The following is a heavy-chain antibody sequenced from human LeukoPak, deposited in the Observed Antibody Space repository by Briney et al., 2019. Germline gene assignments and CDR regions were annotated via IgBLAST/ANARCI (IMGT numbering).Heavy chain of an antibody. CDR1: GFTFSSYA. CDR2: ISGSGGST. J-gene: IGHJ4*02. Sequence: PGGSLRLSCAASGFTFSSYAMSWVRQAPGKGLEWVSAISGSGGSTYYAGSVKGRFTISRDNSKNTLYLQMNSLRAEDTAVYYCAKVGGGPMWFGELLYNYWGQGTLVTVSS. D-gene: IGHD3-10*01. V-gene: IGHV3-23*01. CDR3: AKVGGGPMWFGELLYNY.